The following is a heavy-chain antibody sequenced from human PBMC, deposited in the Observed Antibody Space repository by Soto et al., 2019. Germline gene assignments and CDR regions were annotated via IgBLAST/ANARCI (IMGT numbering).Heavy chain of an antibody. D-gene: IGHD3-9*01. CDR3: ASNAQYYDILTGYLYYGMDV. CDR1: GYTFTSYY. CDR2: INPSGGST. J-gene: IGHJ6*02. V-gene: IGHV1-46*01. Sequence: ASVKVSCEASGYTFTSYYMHWVRQSPGQGLEWMGIINPSGGSTSYAQKFQGRVTITRDTSASTAYMELSSLRSEDTAVYYCASNAQYYDILTGYLYYGMDVWGQGTTVTVPS.